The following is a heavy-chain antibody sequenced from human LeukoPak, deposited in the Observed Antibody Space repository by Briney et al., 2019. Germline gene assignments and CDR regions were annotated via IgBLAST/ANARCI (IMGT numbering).Heavy chain of an antibody. CDR2: MKHGGST. Sequence: PSGTLSLTCAVSGDSISSGHWWSWVRLPPGKGLEWIGEMKHGGSTNYNPSLKSRVTISVDTSKNQFSLKLSSVTAADTAVYYCARVTVTANAFDIWGQGTMVTVSS. CDR3: ARVTVTANAFDI. J-gene: IGHJ3*02. V-gene: IGHV4-4*02. D-gene: IGHD4-17*01. CDR1: GDSISSGHW.